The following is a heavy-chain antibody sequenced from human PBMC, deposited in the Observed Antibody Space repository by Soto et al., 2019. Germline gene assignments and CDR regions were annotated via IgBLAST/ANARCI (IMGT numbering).Heavy chain of an antibody. CDR3: ARGGYCSGGSCSDYYGMDV. D-gene: IGHD2-15*01. CDR2: IYYSGST. J-gene: IGHJ6*02. V-gene: IGHV4-59*01. CDR1: GGSISRYY. Sequence: SETLSLTCTVSGGSISRYYWSWIRQPPGKGLEWIGYIYYSGSTNYNPPLKSRVTISVDTSKNQFSLKLSSVTAADTAVYYCARGGYCSGGSCSDYYGMDVWGQGTTVTVSS.